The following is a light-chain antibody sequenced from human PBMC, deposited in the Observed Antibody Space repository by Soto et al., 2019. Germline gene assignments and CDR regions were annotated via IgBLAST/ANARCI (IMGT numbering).Light chain of an antibody. Sequence: QSALTQPASVSGSPGPSITISCTGSSSDVGGYNYGSWYQQHTGKAPKLMIYDVSNRPSGVSNRFSGSKSGNTASLTISGLQAEDEGDYYCSSYTRSITVSVFGTGTKVTVL. CDR2: DVS. J-gene: IGLJ1*01. CDR1: SSDVGGYNY. V-gene: IGLV2-14*01. CDR3: SSYTRSITVSV.